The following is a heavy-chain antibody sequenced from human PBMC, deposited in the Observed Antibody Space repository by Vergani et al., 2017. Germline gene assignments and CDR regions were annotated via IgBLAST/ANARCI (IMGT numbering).Heavy chain of an antibody. J-gene: IGHJ5*01. CDR2: IDEYGNRA. CDR3: VRTEYCTGIACNTRFDS. D-gene: IGHD2-8*02. Sequence: EVQLVESGGGSVQSGGSLRLSCVASGFSFNTYWMNWVRQVPGKGLVWVARIDEYGNRATYGDFETGRFTISRDNAKNTVFLQMNNLRAYDAGVYYCVRTEYCTGIACNTRFDSWGQGALVTVSS. CDR1: GFSFNTYW. V-gene: IGHV3-74*03.